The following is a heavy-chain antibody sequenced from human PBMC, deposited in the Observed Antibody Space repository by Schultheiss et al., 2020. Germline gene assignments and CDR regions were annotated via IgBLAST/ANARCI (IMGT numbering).Heavy chain of an antibody. V-gene: IGHV1-2*02. CDR2: INPNSGGT. CDR1: GYTFTGYY. CDR3: VRGGGAYDRRPEDY. D-gene: IGHD5-12*01. J-gene: IGHJ4*02. Sequence: ASVKVSCKASGYTFTGYYMHWVRQAPGQGLEWMGWINPNSGGTNYAQKFQGRVTMTRDTSISTAYMELSRLRSDDTAVYYCVRGGGAYDRRPEDYWGQGTLVTVSS.